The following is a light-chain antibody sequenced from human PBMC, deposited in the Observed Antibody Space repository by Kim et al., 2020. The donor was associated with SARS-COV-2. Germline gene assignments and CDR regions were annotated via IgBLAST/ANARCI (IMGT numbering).Light chain of an antibody. J-gene: IGKJ2*01. V-gene: IGKV1-16*02. Sequence: SASVGDRSTMTCRASQGINNYLAWFQQRPGRAPRSLIYGASNLQSGVPSKFSGSGFGTDFTLTITNLQPEDFATYYCQQYNGYRYTFGQGTKLEI. CDR1: QGINNY. CDR3: QQYNGYRYT. CDR2: GAS.